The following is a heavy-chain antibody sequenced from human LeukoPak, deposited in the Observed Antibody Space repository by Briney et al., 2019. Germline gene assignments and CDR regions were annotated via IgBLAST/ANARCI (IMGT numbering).Heavy chain of an antibody. V-gene: IGHV3-23*01. CDR3: AKGTGDAGYYLDN. CDR2: IGGSGATT. D-gene: IGHD1-1*01. CDR1: GFSFSAYG. J-gene: IGHJ4*02. Sequence: GGSLRLSCAASGFSFSAYGMNWVRQAPGKGLEWVSAIGGSGATTYYADSVRGRFTISRDNAANTVYLQMSGLRVEDTAVYHCAKGTGDAGYYLDNWGQETLVTVSS.